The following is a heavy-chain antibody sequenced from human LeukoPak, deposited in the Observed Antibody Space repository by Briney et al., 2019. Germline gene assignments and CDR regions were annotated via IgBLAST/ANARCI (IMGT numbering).Heavy chain of an antibody. V-gene: IGHV4-59*01. CDR1: GGSFSGYY. CDR3: ARVTGYMIEDYFDY. J-gene: IGHJ4*02. CDR2: IYYSGST. Sequence: SETLSLTCSVYGGSFSGYYWGWIRQPPGKGLEWIGYIYYSGSTNYNPSLKSRVTISVKTSKNQFSLKLSSVTAADTAVYYCARVTGYMIEDYFDYWGQGTLVTVSS. D-gene: IGHD3-22*01.